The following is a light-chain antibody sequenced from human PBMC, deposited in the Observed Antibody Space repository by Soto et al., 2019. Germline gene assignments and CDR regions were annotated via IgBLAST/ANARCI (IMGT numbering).Light chain of an antibody. V-gene: IGKV4-1*01. CDR2: WAS. CDR1: QSVLYSSNNKNY. CDR3: QQYYSTPPPWT. J-gene: IGKJ1*01. Sequence: DIVMTQSPDSLAVSLGERATINCKSSQSVLYSSNNKNYLAWYQQKPGQPPKLLIYWASTRESGVPDRFSDSGSGTDFTLTISSLQAEDVAVYCCQQYYSTPPPWTVGQGTKVEIK.